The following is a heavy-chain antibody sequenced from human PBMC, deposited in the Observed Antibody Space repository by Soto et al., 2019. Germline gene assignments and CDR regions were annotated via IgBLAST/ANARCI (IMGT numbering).Heavy chain of an antibody. CDR1: GGTFSSYT. V-gene: IGHV1-69*08. J-gene: IGHJ6*02. D-gene: IGHD3-10*01. Sequence: QVQLVQSGAEVKKPGSSVKVSCKASGGTFSSYTISWVRQAPGQGLEWMGRIIPILGIANYAQKFQGRVTITTDKSTSTAYMELSSLRSEDTAVYYCAGELVSYYYGSGSSIGMDVWGQGTTVTVSS. CDR2: IIPILGIA. CDR3: AGELVSYYYGSGSSIGMDV.